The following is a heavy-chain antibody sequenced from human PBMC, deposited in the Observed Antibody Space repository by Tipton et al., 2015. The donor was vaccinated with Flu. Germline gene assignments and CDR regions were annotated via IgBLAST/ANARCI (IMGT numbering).Heavy chain of an antibody. D-gene: IGHD3-10*01. CDR3: ARGSGSGTDVTFYF. CDR2: MYVSGST. Sequence: TLSLTCTVSGGSMSSFYWTWIRQPAGKGLEWIGRMYVSGSTKYNPSLKRRVTMSVDTSKNQFSLKLSSVTAADTAVYYCARGSGSGTDVTFYFWGQGTLVTVSS. CDR1: GGSMSSFY. V-gene: IGHV4-4*07. J-gene: IGHJ4*02.